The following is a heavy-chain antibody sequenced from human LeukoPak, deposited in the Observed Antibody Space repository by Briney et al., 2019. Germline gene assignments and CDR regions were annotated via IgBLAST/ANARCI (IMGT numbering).Heavy chain of an antibody. V-gene: IGHV1-2*02. Sequence: ASVKVSCKTSGYTFTGYYMHWVRQAPGQGLEWMGWINPNSGGTNYAQKFQGRVTMTRDTSISTAYMELSRLRSDDTAVYYCAKFLVGATLYFDYWGQGTLVTVSS. CDR1: GYTFTGYY. D-gene: IGHD1-26*01. CDR2: INPNSGGT. CDR3: AKFLVGATLYFDY. J-gene: IGHJ4*02.